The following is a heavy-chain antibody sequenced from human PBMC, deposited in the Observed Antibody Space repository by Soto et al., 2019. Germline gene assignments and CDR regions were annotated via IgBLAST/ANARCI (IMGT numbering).Heavy chain of an antibody. CDR1: GFTFDDYT. V-gene: IGHV3-43*01. J-gene: IGHJ3*02. Sequence: EVQLVESGGVVVQPGGSLRLSCAASGFTFDDYTMHWVRQAPGKGLEWVSLISWDGSGTYYADSVKGRFTISRDNSKTSLYLQMNSLRTEDTALYYCAKDFYYGSVSYTGLGAFDIWGQGTMVTVSS. CDR2: ISWDGSGT. CDR3: AKDFYYGSVSYTGLGAFDI. D-gene: IGHD3-10*01.